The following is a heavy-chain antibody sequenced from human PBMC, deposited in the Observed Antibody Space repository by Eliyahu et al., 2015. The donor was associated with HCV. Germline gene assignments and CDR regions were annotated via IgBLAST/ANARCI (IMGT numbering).Heavy chain of an antibody. D-gene: IGHD2-21*02. CDR1: GGSISSGSYY. CDR2: IYYSGST. J-gene: IGHJ4*02. CDR3: ARHWGGDPYKYYFDY. V-gene: IGHV4-39*01. Sequence: QLQLQESGPGPVTPSETLSLTCTVSGGSISSGSYYWGWIRQPPGKGLEWIGSIYYSGSTYYNPSLKSRVTVSVDTSKSQFSLKLSSVTAADTAVYYCARHWGGDPYKYYFDYWGQGTLVTVSS.